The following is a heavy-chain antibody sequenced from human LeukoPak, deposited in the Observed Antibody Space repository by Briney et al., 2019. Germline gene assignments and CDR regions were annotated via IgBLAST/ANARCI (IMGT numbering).Heavy chain of an antibody. Sequence: GASVKVSCKASGYTFTSYGISWVRQAPGQGLEWMGWISAYNGNTNYAQKLQGRVTITRDTSASTAYMELSSLRSEDTAVYYCVRGPGSGWYFDYWGQGTLVTVSS. CDR2: ISAYNGNT. CDR3: VRGPGSGWYFDY. J-gene: IGHJ4*02. D-gene: IGHD6-19*01. V-gene: IGHV1-18*01. CDR1: GYTFTSYG.